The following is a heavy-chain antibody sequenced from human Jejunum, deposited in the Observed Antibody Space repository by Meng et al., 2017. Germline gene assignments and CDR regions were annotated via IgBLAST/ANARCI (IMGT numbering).Heavy chain of an antibody. V-gene: IGHV4-31*01. Sequence: QVQLQGSGPGLVKPSETLSLTCTVSGASISTGIYYWSWIRPHPGKGLEWIGYIYDSGTTSYNPSLKSPVTISMDTSKNQFSLRLGSVTAADTAVYYCATIDYGEVFFVYWGQGTLVTVSS. CDR1: GASISTGIYY. D-gene: IGHD4-17*01. CDR2: IYDSGTT. J-gene: IGHJ4*02. CDR3: ATIDYGEVFFVY.